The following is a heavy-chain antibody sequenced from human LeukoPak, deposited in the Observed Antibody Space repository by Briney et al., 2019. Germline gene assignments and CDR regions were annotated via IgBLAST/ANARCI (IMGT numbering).Heavy chain of an antibody. CDR1: GYTFTSYA. J-gene: IGHJ5*02. CDR2: INTNTGNP. CDR3: ARGSGSYFLLPFYWFDP. V-gene: IGHV7-4-1*02. D-gene: IGHD1-26*01. Sequence: ASVTVSCKASGYTFTSYAMNWVRQAPGQGLEWMGWINTNTGNPTYAQGFTGRFVFSLDTSVSTAYLQISSLKAEDTAVYYCARGSGSYFLLPFYWFDPWGQGTLVTVSS.